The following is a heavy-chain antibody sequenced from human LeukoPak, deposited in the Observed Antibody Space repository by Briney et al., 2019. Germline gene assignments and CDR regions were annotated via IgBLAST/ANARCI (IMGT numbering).Heavy chain of an antibody. CDR3: ARLQYYYDSNGYYSLYYFDY. J-gene: IGHJ4*02. CDR2: INYSGST. D-gene: IGHD3-22*01. Sequence: PSETLSLTCTVSGGSVSSTTYFWSWIRQPPGKGLEWIAGINYSGSTYYNPSLKSRVTISVDTSENQFSLKLSSVTAADTAVYYCARLQYYYDSNGYYSLYYFDYWGQGTVVTVSS. CDR1: GGSVSSTTYF. V-gene: IGHV4-39*01.